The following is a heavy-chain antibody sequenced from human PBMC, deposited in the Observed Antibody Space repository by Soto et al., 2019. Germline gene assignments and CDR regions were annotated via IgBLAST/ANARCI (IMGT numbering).Heavy chain of an antibody. D-gene: IGHD3-16*01. Sequence: EVQFVESGGGLVQPGGSLKLSCAVSGLTFSGSAMHWVRLASGKGLEWVGHIRKKANNYETAYAASVKGRFTISRDDSKNMAYLQMNSLKIEDTAVYYCSTNDHDDHTHFDQWGQGTLVTVSS. J-gene: IGHJ4*02. CDR2: IRKKANNYET. CDR1: GLTFSGSA. V-gene: IGHV3-73*01. CDR3: STNDHDDHTHFDQ.